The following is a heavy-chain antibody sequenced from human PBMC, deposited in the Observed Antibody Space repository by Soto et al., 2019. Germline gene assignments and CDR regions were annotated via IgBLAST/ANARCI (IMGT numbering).Heavy chain of an antibody. D-gene: IGHD2-2*02. V-gene: IGHV3-23*01. CDR3: AKMGYCISTSCFTYFDY. CDR1: GFTFSSYA. Sequence: QTVGSLRLSCAASGFTFSSYAMNWVRQAPGKGLEWVSSISGSGGDTYYTDSVKGRFTISRDNSKNTLYLQMNSLRAEDTAVYYCAKMGYCISTSCFTYFDYWGQGSLVTVSS. J-gene: IGHJ4*02. CDR2: ISGSGGDT.